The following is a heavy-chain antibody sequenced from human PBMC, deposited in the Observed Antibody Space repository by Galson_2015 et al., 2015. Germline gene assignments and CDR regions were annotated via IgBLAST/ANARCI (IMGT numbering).Heavy chain of an antibody. Sequence: AEVKKPGESLKISCKGSGYSFTSYSITWVRQIPGKGLEWMGIIYPGDSDSRYSPSFQGQVTISADKSISTAYLQWSSLKASDTALYYCARHGRVASKWSAGYDSLDIWGQGTMVTVSS. CDR1: GYSFTSYS. CDR2: IYPGDSDS. D-gene: IGHD3-16*01. CDR3: ARHGRVASKWSAGYDSLDI. V-gene: IGHV5-51*01. J-gene: IGHJ3*02.